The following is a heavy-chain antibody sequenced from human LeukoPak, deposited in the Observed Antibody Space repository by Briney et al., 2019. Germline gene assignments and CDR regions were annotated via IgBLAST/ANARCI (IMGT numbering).Heavy chain of an antibody. Sequence: ASVKVSCKASGYTFTGHYIHWVRQAPGQGLEWMGYIGPRNSAASYAEKFQGRVTMTRDTSLSTAYMELSRLTSDDTAVYYCAREGSDQRSKDFDYWGQGTLVTVSS. CDR1: GYTFTGHY. D-gene: IGHD2-15*01. J-gene: IGHJ4*02. V-gene: IGHV1-2*02. CDR3: AREGSDQRSKDFDY. CDR2: IGPRNSAA.